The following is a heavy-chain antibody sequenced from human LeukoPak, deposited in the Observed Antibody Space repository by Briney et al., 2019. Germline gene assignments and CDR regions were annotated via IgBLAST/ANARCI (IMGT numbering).Heavy chain of an antibody. D-gene: IGHD3-10*01. CDR1: GCTFSSYA. J-gene: IGHJ6*04. V-gene: IGHV1-69*06. CDR3: AGGSGSYSVSYYYYYGMDV. Sequence: SVKVSCKSSGCTFSSYAISWVRQAPGQGLEWMGGIIPIFGTANYAQKFQGRVTITADKSTSTAYMELSSLRSEDTAVYYCAGGSGSYSVSYYYYYGMDVWGKGTTVTVSS. CDR2: IIPIFGTA.